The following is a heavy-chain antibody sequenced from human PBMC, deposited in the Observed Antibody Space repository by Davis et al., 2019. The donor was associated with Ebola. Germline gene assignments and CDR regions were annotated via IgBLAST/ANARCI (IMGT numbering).Heavy chain of an antibody. J-gene: IGHJ6*04. CDR2: ISGSGGST. V-gene: IGHV3-23*01. D-gene: IGHD5-18*01. Sequence: GESLKISCAASGFTFSSYAMSWVRQAPGKGLEWVSAISGSGGSTYYADSVKGRFTISRDSSKTTLYLQMNSLRAEDTAVYYCARLYSYGYYYYYGMDVWGKGTTVTVSS. CDR1: GFTFSSYA. CDR3: ARLYSYGYYYYYGMDV.